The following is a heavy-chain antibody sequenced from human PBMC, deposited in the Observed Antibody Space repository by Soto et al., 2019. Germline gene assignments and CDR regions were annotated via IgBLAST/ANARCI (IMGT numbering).Heavy chain of an antibody. Sequence: ASVKVSCKASGYTFTSYYMHWVRQAPGQGLEWMGIINPSGGSTSYAQKFQGRVTMTRDTSTSTVYMELSSLRSEDTAVYYCARGYCSSTSCYFAWFDPWGQGTLVTVSS. J-gene: IGHJ5*02. D-gene: IGHD2-2*01. V-gene: IGHV1-46*03. CDR2: INPSGGST. CDR3: ARGYCSSTSCYFAWFDP. CDR1: GYTFTSYY.